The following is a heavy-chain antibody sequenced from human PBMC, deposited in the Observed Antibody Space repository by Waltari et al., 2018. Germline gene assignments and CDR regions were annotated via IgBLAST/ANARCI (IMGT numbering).Heavy chain of an antibody. V-gene: IGHV4-31*03. D-gene: IGHD6-13*01. CDR1: GGSISRGGYS. CDR2: IYYSGST. CDR3: ARICSSCYHFDY. J-gene: IGHJ4*02. Sequence: QVQLQESGPGLVKPSQALSLTCTVSGGSISRGGYSWSWIRQHPGKGLEWVGYIYYSGSTYYNPSLQGRVTVSLDTSKNQFSLKLSSVTAADTAVYYCARICSSCYHFDYWGQGTLVTVSS.